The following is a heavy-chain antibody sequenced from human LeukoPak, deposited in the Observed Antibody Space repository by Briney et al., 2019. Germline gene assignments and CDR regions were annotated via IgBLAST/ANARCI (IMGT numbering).Heavy chain of an antibody. CDR1: GFTFSNYA. J-gene: IGHJ4*02. CDR2: FTGSGGST. Sequence: GGSLRLSCAASGFTFSNYAVGWVSQAPGKGLEWVSTFTGSGGSTYYADSVKGRFTISRDNSKNTLYLQMNSLRAEDTAVYYCAKGSRSGGSYYFDYWGQGTLITVSS. D-gene: IGHD2-15*01. CDR3: AKGSRSGGSYYFDY. V-gene: IGHV3-23*01.